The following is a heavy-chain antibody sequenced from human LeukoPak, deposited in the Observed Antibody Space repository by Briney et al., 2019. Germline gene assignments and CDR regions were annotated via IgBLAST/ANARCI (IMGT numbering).Heavy chain of an antibody. CDR3: AKEISIRGSGSYRPSYDAFDI. Sequence: GGSLRLSCAASGFTFSSYAMSWVRQAPGKGLEWVSGISGSGGRTYYADPVKGRFTISRDNSKNTLYLQMNSLRAEDTAVYYCAKEISIRGSGSYRPSYDAFDIWGQGTMVTVSS. J-gene: IGHJ3*02. CDR1: GFTFSSYA. D-gene: IGHD3-10*01. CDR2: ISGSGGRT. V-gene: IGHV3-23*01.